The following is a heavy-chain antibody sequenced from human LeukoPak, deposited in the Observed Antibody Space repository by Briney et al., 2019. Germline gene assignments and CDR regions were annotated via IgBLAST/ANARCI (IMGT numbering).Heavy chain of an antibody. Sequence: GGSLRLSCVASGFTFSDYWMSWVRQAPGKGLEWVAHIKHDASEKYYVDSVKGRFTISRDDAKNSLYLSMNSLRSEDTAVYYCARTTKYSFDIWGQGTMVTVSS. J-gene: IGHJ3*02. CDR3: ARTTKYSFDI. CDR1: GFTFSDYW. V-gene: IGHV3-7*04. D-gene: IGHD2/OR15-2a*01. CDR2: IKHDASEK.